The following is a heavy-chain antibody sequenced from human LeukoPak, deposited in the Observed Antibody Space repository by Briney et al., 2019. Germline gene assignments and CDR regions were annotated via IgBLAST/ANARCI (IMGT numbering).Heavy chain of an antibody. J-gene: IGHJ6*03. CDR1: GDSFSTYA. CDR2: IIPIFGTT. V-gene: IGHV1-69*06. CDR3: AKQGALRQDYYMDV. Sequence: GSSVKVSCKASGDSFSTYAITWVRQAPGQGLEWMGRIIPIFGTTNYPQKCQGRVTITADIVSSTAYIEMTNLTSEDTAVYFCAKQGALRQDYYMDVWGNGTTVTVS.